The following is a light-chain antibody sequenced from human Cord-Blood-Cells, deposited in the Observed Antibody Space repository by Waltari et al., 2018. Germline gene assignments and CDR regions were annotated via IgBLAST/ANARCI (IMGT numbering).Light chain of an antibody. J-gene: IGKJ2*01. CDR2: GAS. CDR3: QQYNNWPYT. V-gene: IGKV3-15*01. CDR1: QSVSSN. Sequence: EIVMTQSPATPSVSPGERATLSCRASQSVSSNLAWYQQKPGQAPRLLIYGASTRATGIPARFSGSGSGTEFTLTISRLQSEDFAVYYCQQYNNWPYTFGQGTKLEIK.